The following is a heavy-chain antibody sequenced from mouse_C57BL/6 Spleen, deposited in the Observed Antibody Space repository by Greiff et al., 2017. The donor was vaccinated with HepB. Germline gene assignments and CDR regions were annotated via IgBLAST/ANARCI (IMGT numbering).Heavy chain of an antibody. Sequence: EVQLQQSGPELVKPGASVKIPCKASGYTFTDYNMDWVKQSHGKSLEWIGDINPNNVGTIYNQKFKGKATLTVDKSSSTAYMELRSLTSEDTAVYYCARRIYDSVFDYWGQGTTLTVSS. CDR1: GYTFTDYN. J-gene: IGHJ2*01. CDR2: INPNNVGT. CDR3: ARRIYDSVFDY. D-gene: IGHD2-3*01. V-gene: IGHV1-18*01.